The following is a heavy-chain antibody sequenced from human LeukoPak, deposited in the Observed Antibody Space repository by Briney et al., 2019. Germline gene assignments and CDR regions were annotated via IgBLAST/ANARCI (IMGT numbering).Heavy chain of an antibody. CDR1: GFTFSSYA. CDR2: IWYDGSNK. V-gene: IGHV3-33*08. J-gene: IGHJ4*02. D-gene: IGHD1-14*01. CDR3: ARNRAGNYFDY. Sequence: GGSLRLSCAASGFTFSSYAMHWVRQAPGNGLEWVAVIWYDGSNKYYADSVKGRFTISRDNSKNTLYLQMNSLRAEDTAVYYCARNRAGNYFDYWGQGTLVTVSS.